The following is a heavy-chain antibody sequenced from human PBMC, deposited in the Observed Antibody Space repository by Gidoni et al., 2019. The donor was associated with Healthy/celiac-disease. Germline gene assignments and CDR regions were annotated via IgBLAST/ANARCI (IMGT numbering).Heavy chain of an antibody. Sequence: QVQLQQGGAGLLKPSESLSLTCAVDGGSVRGYYWSWLRQPPGEGLEWIGEINHSGSTNYNPSLHTRVTISVDTSKNQFSLKLSSVTAADTAVYYCARGGAEVPEGWNYAFDIWGQGTMVTVSS. D-gene: IGHD1-7*01. CDR2: INHSGST. CDR3: ARGGAEVPEGWNYAFDI. V-gene: IGHV4-34*01. CDR1: GGSVRGYY. J-gene: IGHJ3*02.